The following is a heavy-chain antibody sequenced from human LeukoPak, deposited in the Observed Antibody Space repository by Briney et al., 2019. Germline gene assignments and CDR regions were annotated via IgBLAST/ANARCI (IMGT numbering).Heavy chain of an antibody. CDR3: ARDYSGWYFDY. D-gene: IGHD6-19*01. CDR1: GFNFNNYG. CDR2: ISYDGPNK. V-gene: IGHV3-30*03. J-gene: IGHJ4*02. Sequence: GGSPRLSCAASGFNFNNYGMHWVRQAPGKGLEWVAVISYDGPNKYYADSVKGRFTISRDNAKNSLYLQMNNLRAEDTAVYYCARDYSGWYFDYWGQGTLVTVSS.